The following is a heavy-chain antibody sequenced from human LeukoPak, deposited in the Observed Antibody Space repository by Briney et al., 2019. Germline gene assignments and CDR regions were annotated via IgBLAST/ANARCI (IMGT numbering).Heavy chain of an antibody. D-gene: IGHD3-3*01. J-gene: IGHJ4*02. CDR3: AKDAYYDFWSGYPPHY. Sequence: PGGSLRLSCAASGFTFSSYSMNWVRQAPGKGLEWVSAISGSGGSTYYADSVKGRFSISRDNSKNTLYVQMNSLRAEDTAVYYCAKDAYYDFWSGYPPHYWGQGTLVTVSS. CDR1: GFTFSSYS. V-gene: IGHV3-23*01. CDR2: ISGSGGST.